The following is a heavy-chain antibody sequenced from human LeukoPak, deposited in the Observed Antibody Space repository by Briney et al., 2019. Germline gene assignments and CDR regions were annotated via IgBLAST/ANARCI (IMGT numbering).Heavy chain of an antibody. D-gene: IGHD2-21*01. V-gene: IGHV3-48*03. CDR2: ISSSGSTI. Sequence: GGSLRLSCAASGFTFSSYEMNWVRQAPGKGLEWVSYISSSGSTIYYADSVQGRFTISRDNAQNSLYLQMSSLRAEDTAVYYCARALWPYYFDYWGQGTLVTVSS. CDR1: GFTFSSYE. CDR3: ARALWPYYFDY. J-gene: IGHJ4*02.